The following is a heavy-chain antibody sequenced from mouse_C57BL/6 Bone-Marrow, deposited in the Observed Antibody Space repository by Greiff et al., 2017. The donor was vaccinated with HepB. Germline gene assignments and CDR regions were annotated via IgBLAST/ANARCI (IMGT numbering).Heavy chain of an antibody. V-gene: IGHV5-4*01. J-gene: IGHJ1*03. D-gene: IGHD1-1*01. Sequence: EVKVVESGGGLVKPGGSLKLSCAASGFTFSSYAMSWVRQTPEKRLEWVATISDGGSYTYYPDNVKGRFTISRDNAKNNLYLQMSHLKSEDTAMYYCAREGGVYYDLWYFDVWGTGTTVTVSS. CDR1: GFTFSSYA. CDR3: AREGGVYYDLWYFDV. CDR2: ISDGGSYT.